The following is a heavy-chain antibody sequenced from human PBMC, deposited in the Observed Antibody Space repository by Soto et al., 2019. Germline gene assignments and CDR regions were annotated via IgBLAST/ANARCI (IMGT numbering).Heavy chain of an antibody. V-gene: IGHV5-51*01. D-gene: IGHD6-19*01. CDR1: GYSFSSYW. CDR3: ARPSGLLALATSRWFFDL. J-gene: IGHJ2*01. Sequence: EVQLVQSGPEVKKPGESLKISCKASGYSFSSYWIGWVRQMPGKGLELMGIIYPGDSETRYNPTFQRQVTISVDKSITTAYLQWSSLKASDTAMYYCARPSGLLALATSRWFFDLWGRGTLVTVSS. CDR2: IYPGDSET.